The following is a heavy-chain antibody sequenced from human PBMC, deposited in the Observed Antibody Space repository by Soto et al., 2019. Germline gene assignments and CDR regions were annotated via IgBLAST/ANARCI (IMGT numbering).Heavy chain of an antibody. D-gene: IGHD3-10*01. CDR3: ARVTSMVRGVIDNWFDP. CDR2: IIPMYGPA. V-gene: IGHV1-69*01. Sequence: QVPLVQSGAEVKKPGSSVTVPCKASGGTFSSYAIHWVRQAPGQGLEWMGGIIPMYGPAKYAQRFQGRVTITADESTTTVYMELTSLTSQDTAVYYCARVTSMVRGVIDNWFDPWGHGTLVTVSS. CDR1: GGTFSSYA. J-gene: IGHJ5*02.